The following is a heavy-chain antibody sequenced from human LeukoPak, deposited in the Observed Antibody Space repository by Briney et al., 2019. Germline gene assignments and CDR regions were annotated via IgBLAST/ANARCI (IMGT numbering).Heavy chain of an antibody. Sequence: VASVKVSCKASGYTFTSYAMHWVRQAPGQRLEWMGWVNAGNGNTKYSQKFQGRVTMTRDTSTSTVYMELSSLRSEDTAVYYCASSEVGAVGGGYFDYWGQGTLVTVSS. CDR2: VNAGNGNT. D-gene: IGHD1-26*01. CDR3: ASSEVGAVGGGYFDY. J-gene: IGHJ4*02. V-gene: IGHV1-3*01. CDR1: GYTFTSYA.